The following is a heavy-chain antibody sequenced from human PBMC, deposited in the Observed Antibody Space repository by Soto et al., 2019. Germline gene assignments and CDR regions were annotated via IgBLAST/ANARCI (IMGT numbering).Heavy chain of an antibody. J-gene: IGHJ4*02. CDR2: IIPIFGTA. CDR1: GGTFSSYA. D-gene: IGHD3-22*01. V-gene: IGHV1-69*13. Sequence: ASVKVSCKASGGTFSSYAISWVRQAPGQGLEWMGGIIPIFGTANYAQKFQGRVTITADESTSTAYMELSSLRSEDTAVYYCAGQYYYDSSGYYQRDYWGQGTLVTVSS. CDR3: AGQYYYDSSGYYQRDY.